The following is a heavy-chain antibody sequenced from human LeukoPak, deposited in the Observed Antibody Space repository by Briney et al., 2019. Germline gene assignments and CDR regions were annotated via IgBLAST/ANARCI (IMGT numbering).Heavy chain of an antibody. Sequence: EASVKVSCKVSGYFLTELSMHWVRQAPGKGLEWMGGFDPDDGETPLFAQKFQGRVSMTEDTSTDTAYMELSSLSSEDTAVYYCATGTIYCSSCSGDYWGQGTLVTVSS. D-gene: IGHD2-2*01. V-gene: IGHV1-24*01. CDR3: ATGTIYCSSCSGDY. CDR2: FDPDDGET. CDR1: GYFLTELS. J-gene: IGHJ4*02.